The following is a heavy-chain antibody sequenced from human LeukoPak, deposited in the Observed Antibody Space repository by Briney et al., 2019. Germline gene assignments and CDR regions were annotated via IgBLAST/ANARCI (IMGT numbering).Heavy chain of an antibody. CDR1: GASISSYY. Sequence: SETLSLTCTVSGASISSYYWSWIRQPPGKGLEWIGYIYYSGNTNYNPSLKSRVTISVDTSKNQFSLKLSSVTAADTAVYYCARVAITMVRGVPSYGMDVWGQGTTVTVSS. D-gene: IGHD3-10*01. CDR3: ARVAITMVRGVPSYGMDV. CDR2: IYYSGNT. V-gene: IGHV4-59*01. J-gene: IGHJ6*02.